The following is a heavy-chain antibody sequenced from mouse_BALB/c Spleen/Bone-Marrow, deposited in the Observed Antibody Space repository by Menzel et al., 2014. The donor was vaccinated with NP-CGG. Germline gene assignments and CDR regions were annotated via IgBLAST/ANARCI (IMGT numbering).Heavy chain of an antibody. CDR2: IDPASGNT. J-gene: IGHJ3*01. D-gene: IGHD1-1*01. CDR3: AAYYYVSSYGFAY. Sequence: VRLKQSGAELVKPGASVKLSCTAFGFNIKDTYMHWVKQRPEQGLEWIGRIDPASGNTKFDPKFQGKATIASDTSSNTAYLQLSSLTSEDTAVYYCAAYYYVSSYGFAYWGQGTLVTVSA. V-gene: IGHV14-3*02. CDR1: GFNIKDTY.